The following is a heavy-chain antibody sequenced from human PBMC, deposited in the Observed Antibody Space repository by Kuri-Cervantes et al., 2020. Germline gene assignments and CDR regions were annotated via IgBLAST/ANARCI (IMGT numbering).Heavy chain of an antibody. J-gene: IGHJ6*02. Sequence: SETLSLTCAVYGGSLSSYYWSWIRQPPGKGLEWIGEINHSGSTNYNPSLKSRVTISVDTSKNQFSLKLSSVTAADTAVYYCASPLRSHRGPYYYGMDVWGQGTTVTVSS. D-gene: IGHD3-3*01. CDR3: ASPLRSHRGPYYYGMDV. V-gene: IGHV4-34*01. CDR2: INHSGST. CDR1: GGSLSSYY.